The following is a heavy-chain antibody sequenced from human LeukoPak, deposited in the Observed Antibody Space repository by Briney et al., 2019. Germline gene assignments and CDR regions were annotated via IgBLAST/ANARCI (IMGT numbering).Heavy chain of an antibody. Sequence: GGSLRLSCVASGFTFDTYAMSWVRQAPGKGLEWVSDISGSGKITDYADSVKGRFTISRDNSQNTLYVQMNSLRAEDTAVYYCAKDQGYSSAWYSRDGFDMWGQGTMVTVSS. V-gene: IGHV3-23*01. CDR3: AKDQGYSSAWYSRDGFDM. CDR2: ISGSGKIT. J-gene: IGHJ3*02. CDR1: GFTFDTYA. D-gene: IGHD6-19*01.